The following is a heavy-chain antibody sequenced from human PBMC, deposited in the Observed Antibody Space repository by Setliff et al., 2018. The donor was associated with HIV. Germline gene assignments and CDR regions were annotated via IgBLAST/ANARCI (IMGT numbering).Heavy chain of an antibody. D-gene: IGHD6-19*01. J-gene: IGHJ5*02. V-gene: IGHV5-51*01. CDR1: GYSFTSYW. CDR2: INPSTSEV. CDR3: VRDQIGDVQVAGTWGT. Sequence: GESLKISCKGSGYSFTSYWIGWVRQVPGKGLEWMGFINPSTSEVRYRPSLQGQVTMSVDKSISTAFLQWSSLAASVTAMYYCVRDQIGDVQVAGTWGTWGQGTLVTVSS.